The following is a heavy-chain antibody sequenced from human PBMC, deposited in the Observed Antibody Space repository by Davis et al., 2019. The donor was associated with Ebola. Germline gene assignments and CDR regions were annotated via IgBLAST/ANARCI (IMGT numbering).Heavy chain of an antibody. CDR1: GFTFSDYW. J-gene: IGHJ4*02. CDR2: IKQDGSET. V-gene: IGHV3-7*01. D-gene: IGHD6-13*01. CDR3: TKTIVATAGDF. Sequence: GESLKISCAASGFTFSDYWMTWVRQAPGKGLEWVANIKQDGSETYYVDSLKGRFTISRDNAKNSLYLHMNSLRVEDTAVYYCTKTIVATAGDFWGQGTLVTVS.